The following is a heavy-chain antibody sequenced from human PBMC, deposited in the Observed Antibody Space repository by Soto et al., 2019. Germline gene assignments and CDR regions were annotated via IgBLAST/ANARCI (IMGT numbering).Heavy chain of an antibody. V-gene: IGHV3-74*01. CDR1: GFTFSSYW. CDR3: AKPLPNHGGFDY. CDR2: INSDGSST. Sequence: EVQLVESGGGLVQPGGSLRLSCAASGFTFSSYWMHWVRQAPGKGLVWVSRINSDGSSTSYADSVKGRFTISRDNAKNTLYLQVNSLRAEDTAVYYCAKPLPNHGGFDYWGQGTLVTVSS. J-gene: IGHJ4*02.